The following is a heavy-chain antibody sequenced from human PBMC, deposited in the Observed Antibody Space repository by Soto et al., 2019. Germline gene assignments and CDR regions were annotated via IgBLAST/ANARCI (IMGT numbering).Heavy chain of an antibody. V-gene: IGHV1-69*12. CDR2: IMPVFPTP. CDR3: ARVKDRQQLGGNYYYIMDV. D-gene: IGHD3-3*02. CDR1: GGTFRTSA. J-gene: IGHJ6*01. Sequence: QVQLVQSGAEVKKPGSSVKVSCKTSGGTFRTSAISWVRQAPGQGLEWMGGIMPVFPTPDYAQKFQGRVTITADESTSIAYMELSSLRSEDTAVYYCARVKDRQQLGGNYYYIMDVWGQGTTVTVSS.